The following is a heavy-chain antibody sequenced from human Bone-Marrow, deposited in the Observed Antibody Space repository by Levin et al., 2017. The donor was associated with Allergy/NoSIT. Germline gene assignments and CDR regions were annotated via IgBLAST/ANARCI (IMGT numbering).Heavy chain of an antibody. CDR3: AKAKNWVYRKFDY. D-gene: IGHD6-13*01. Sequence: GGSLRLSCAASGFTFDDYAMHWVRQAPGKGLEWVSGISWNSGSIGYADSVKGRFTISRDNAKNSLYLQMNSLRAEDTALYYCAKAKNWVYRKFDYWGQGTLVTVSS. CDR1: GFTFDDYA. CDR2: ISWNSGSI. J-gene: IGHJ4*02. V-gene: IGHV3-9*01.